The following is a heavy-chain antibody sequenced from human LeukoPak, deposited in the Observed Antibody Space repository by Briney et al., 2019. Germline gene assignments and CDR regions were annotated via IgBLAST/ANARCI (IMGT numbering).Heavy chain of an antibody. Sequence: SETLSLTCTVSGGSISRYYWSWIRQPPGQGLEWIGYIYYSGSTNYNPSLKSRVTISVDTSKNQFSLKLSSVTAADTAVYYCARDLYYYGMDVWGQGTTVTVSS. CDR2: IYYSGST. V-gene: IGHV4-59*01. CDR1: GGSISRYY. CDR3: ARDLYYYGMDV. J-gene: IGHJ6*02.